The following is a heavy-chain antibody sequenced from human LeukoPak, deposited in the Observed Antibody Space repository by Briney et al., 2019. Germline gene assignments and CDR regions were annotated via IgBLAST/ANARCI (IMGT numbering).Heavy chain of an antibody. J-gene: IGHJ3*01. CDR3: VAGDWGARDSFDL. CDR2: INQNGRQK. CDR1: GFTFSIYW. D-gene: IGHD2-21*02. Sequence: PGGSLRLSCAASGFTFSIYWMSWVRQAPGKGLEWVGNINQNGRQKYYVDSVKGKFTISRANDKNSFFLQIRSLRAEDKSVYYCVAGDWGARDSFDLWGRGTMVTVSS. V-gene: IGHV3-7*01.